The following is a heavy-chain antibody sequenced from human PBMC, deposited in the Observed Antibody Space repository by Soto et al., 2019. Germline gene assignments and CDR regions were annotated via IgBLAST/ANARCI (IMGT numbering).Heavy chain of an antibody. CDR3: ARLEQLWLRWGY. V-gene: IGHV4-39*01. D-gene: IGHD5-18*01. Sequence: QLQLQESGPGLVKPSETLSLTCTVSGGSISSSSYYWGWIRQPPGKGLEWIGSIYYSGSTYYNPSLKSRVTISVDTSKNQFSLKLSSVTAADTAVYYCARLEQLWLRWGYWGQGTLVTVSS. J-gene: IGHJ4*02. CDR1: GGSISSSSYY. CDR2: IYYSGST.